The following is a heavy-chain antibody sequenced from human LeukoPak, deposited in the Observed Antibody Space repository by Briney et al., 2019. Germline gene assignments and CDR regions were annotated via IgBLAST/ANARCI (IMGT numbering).Heavy chain of an antibody. CDR3: ARYSSSSGD. D-gene: IGHD6-6*01. J-gene: IGHJ1*01. CDR1: GGSISSSSYY. V-gene: IGHV4-39*07. CDR2: IHYSGGT. Sequence: SETLSLTCTVSGGSISSSSYYWGRIRQPPGKGLEWIGSIHYSGGTHYNPSLKSRVTISRDTSNNQFSLKLSFVTAADTAVYYCARYSSSSGDWGQGTLVTVSS.